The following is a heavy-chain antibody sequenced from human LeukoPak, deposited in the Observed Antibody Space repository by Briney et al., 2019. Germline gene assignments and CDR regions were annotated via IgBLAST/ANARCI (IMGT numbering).Heavy chain of an antibody. V-gene: IGHV3-7*01. J-gene: IGHJ4*02. CDR3: ARDRWDIVVVPAAFNFDY. CDR2: IKQDGSQK. D-gene: IGHD2-2*01. Sequence: GGSLRLSCAASGFTFTSYWMSWVRQAPGKGLEWVANIKQDGSQKYYVDSLKGRFTISRDNAKNSMYLQMNSLRAEDTAVYYCARDRWDIVVVPAAFNFDYWGQGTLVTVSS. CDR1: GFTFTSYW.